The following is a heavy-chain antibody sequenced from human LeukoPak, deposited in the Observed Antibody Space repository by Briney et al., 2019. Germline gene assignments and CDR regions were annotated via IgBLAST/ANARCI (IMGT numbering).Heavy chain of an antibody. D-gene: IGHD3-22*01. CDR3: AHKPDYYDSSGYYRKSNYYFDY. Sequence: SGPTLVKPTQTLTLTCTFSGFSLSTSGVSVGWIRQPPGKALEWLALIYWNDDKRYSPSLKSRLTITKDTSKNQVVLTMTNVDPVDTATYYCAHKPDYYDSSGYYRKSNYYFDYWGQGTLVTVSS. V-gene: IGHV2-5*01. CDR1: GFSLSTSGVS. CDR2: IYWNDDK. J-gene: IGHJ4*02.